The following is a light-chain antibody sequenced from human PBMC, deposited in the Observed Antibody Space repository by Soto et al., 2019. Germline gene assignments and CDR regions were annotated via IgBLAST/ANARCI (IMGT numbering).Light chain of an antibody. V-gene: IGKV1D-12*01. Sequence: DIQMTQSPSSVSASVGDRVTITCRARQGISSWLAWYQQKPGKAPKLLIYAASRLQSCVPSRFIGSESGTDFTINISSLQPEAFETYYCHQANSLPRTFGEGTKVAIK. CDR3: HQANSLPRT. CDR2: AAS. J-gene: IGKJ4*01. CDR1: QGISSW.